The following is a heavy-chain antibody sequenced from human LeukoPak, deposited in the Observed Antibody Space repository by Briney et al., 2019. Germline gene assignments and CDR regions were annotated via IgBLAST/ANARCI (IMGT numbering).Heavy chain of an antibody. V-gene: IGHV3-23*01. Sequence: GGSLRLSCAASGLTVSSSYMSWVRQAPGKGLEWVSAISGSGGSTYYADSVKGRFTISRDNSKNTLYLQMNSLRAEDTAVYYCAKDFYRYCSGGSCYSGFDPWGQGTLVTVSS. J-gene: IGHJ5*02. CDR1: GLTVSSSY. CDR2: ISGSGGST. D-gene: IGHD2-15*01. CDR3: AKDFYRYCSGGSCYSGFDP.